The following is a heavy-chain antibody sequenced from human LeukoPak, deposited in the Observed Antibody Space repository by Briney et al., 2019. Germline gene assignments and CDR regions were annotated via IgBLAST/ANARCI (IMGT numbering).Heavy chain of an antibody. Sequence: SETLSLTCTVSGGSISSHYWSWIRQPPGKGLEWIGYIFYSGSTNYNPSLKSRVTISVDTSKNQFSLKLSSVTAADTAVYYCARDQGFYDFWSGYYARNAFDIWGQGTMVTVSS. CDR2: IFYSGST. CDR3: ARDQGFYDFWSGYYARNAFDI. V-gene: IGHV4-59*11. J-gene: IGHJ3*02. CDR1: GGSISSHY. D-gene: IGHD3-3*01.